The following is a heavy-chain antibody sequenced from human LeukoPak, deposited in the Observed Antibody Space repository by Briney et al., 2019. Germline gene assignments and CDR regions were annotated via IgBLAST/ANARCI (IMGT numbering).Heavy chain of an antibody. V-gene: IGHV3-23*01. CDR1: GFTFCSYS. J-gene: IGHJ4*02. Sequence: GGALRLSCSASGFTFCSYSMRRVRPAPGRGLGWGSAFSGSGGSTYYADSVKGRFTISRDNSKNTLFLQMNSLRAEDTDVYFCAKTEFGEPFDYWGQGTLVTVSS. D-gene: IGHD3-16*01. CDR2: FSGSGGST. CDR3: AKTEFGEPFDY.